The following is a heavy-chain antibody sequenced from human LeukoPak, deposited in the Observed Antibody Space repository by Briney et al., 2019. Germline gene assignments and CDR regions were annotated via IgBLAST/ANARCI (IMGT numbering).Heavy chain of an antibody. V-gene: IGHV3-30*04. D-gene: IGHD5-24*01. CDR2: ISYDGSNK. Sequence: PGGSLRLPCAASGFTFSSYAMHWVRQAPGKGLEWVAVISYDGSNKYYADSVKGRFTISRDNSKNTLYLQMNSLRAEDTAVYYCTRVEMATIGGYWGQGTLVTVSS. CDR1: GFTFSSYA. J-gene: IGHJ4*02. CDR3: TRVEMATIGGY.